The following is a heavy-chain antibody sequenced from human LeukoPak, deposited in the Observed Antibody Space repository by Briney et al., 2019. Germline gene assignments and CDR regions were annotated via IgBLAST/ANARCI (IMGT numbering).Heavy chain of an antibody. V-gene: IGHV3-53*01. CDR2: IYSGGST. CDR1: GFTVSSNY. J-gene: IGHJ4*02. D-gene: IGHD3-10*01. Sequence: GGSLRLSCAASGFTVSSNYMSWVRQAPGKGLEWVSVIYSGGSTYYADSVKGRFTISRDNAKNSLYLQMNSLRAEDTAVYYCARDWSLSYGSGSYQFDYWGQGTLVTVSS. CDR3: ARDWSLSYGSGSYQFDY.